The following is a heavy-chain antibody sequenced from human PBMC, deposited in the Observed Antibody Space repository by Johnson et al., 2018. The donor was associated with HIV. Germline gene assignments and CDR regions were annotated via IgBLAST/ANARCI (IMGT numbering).Heavy chain of an antibody. Sequence: QVQLVESGGGVVQPGRSLRLSCAASGFNFSSDGMHWVRQAPGKGLEWVAVISYDGSNKNYADSVKGRFTISRDNSKNTLYLQMNSLRAEDTAVYYCAKAMGGWLLAHAFDIWGQGTMVTVSS. V-gene: IGHV3-30*18. CDR1: GFNFSSDG. CDR3: AKAMGGWLLAHAFDI. CDR2: ISYDGSNK. J-gene: IGHJ3*02. D-gene: IGHD3-22*01.